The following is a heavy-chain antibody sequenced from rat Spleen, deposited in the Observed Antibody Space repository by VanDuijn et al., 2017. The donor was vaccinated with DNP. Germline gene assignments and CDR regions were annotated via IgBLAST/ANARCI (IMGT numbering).Heavy chain of an antibody. CDR2: MWSGGST. V-gene: IGHV2S63*01. Sequence: EVQLKESGPGLVQPSQTLSLTCTVSGFSLTDYSVHWVRQPPGKGLEWMGVMWSGGSTYYNSALKSRLSISRDTSKSQVFLKMNSLQTEDTAMYFCASTRDWGQGVMVTVSS. J-gene: IGHJ2*01. D-gene: IGHD1-4*01. CDR1: GFSLTDYS. CDR3: ASTRD.